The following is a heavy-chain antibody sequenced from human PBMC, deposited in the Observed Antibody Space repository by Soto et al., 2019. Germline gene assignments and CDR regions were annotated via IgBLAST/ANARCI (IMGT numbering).Heavy chain of an antibody. D-gene: IGHD6-6*01. CDR2: ISSTGRHT. CDR1: GFTFSDYY. Sequence: GGSLRLSCAASGFTFSDYYISWIRQAPGNGLEWISYISSTGRHTNYADSVKGRFTISRDNAKNSLSLQMSSLRAEDTAIYYCSRAASTAGSRYFDYWGQGTLVTVSS. CDR3: SRAASTAGSRYFDY. J-gene: IGHJ4*02. V-gene: IGHV3-11*06.